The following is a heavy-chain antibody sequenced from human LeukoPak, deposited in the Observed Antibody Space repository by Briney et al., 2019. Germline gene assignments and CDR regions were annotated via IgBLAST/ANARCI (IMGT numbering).Heavy chain of an antibody. V-gene: IGHV4-59*01. CDR1: GGSISSYY. CDR3: ARVGGYDSSGFNWFDP. Sequence: SETLSLTWTVSGGSISSYYWSWIRQPPGKGLEWIGYIYYSGSTNYNPSLKSRVTISVDTSKNQFSLKLSSVTAADTAVYYCARVGGYDSSGFNWFDPWGQGTLVTVSS. D-gene: IGHD3-22*01. CDR2: IYYSGST. J-gene: IGHJ5*02.